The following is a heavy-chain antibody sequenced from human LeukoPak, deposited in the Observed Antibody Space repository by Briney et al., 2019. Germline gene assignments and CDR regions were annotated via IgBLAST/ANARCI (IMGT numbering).Heavy chain of an antibody. CDR1: GDSISGNYY. CDR3: ARKLEGGNWLDP. CDR2: IFTSGNT. V-gene: IGHV4-61*02. D-gene: IGHD1-1*01. Sequence: SQTLSLTCTVSGDSISGNYYWNWIRQPAGKGLEWIGRIFTSGNTNYNSSLKSRVTISLDTSKDQFSLKLSSVTAADTAVYYCARKLEGGNWLDPWGQGTLVTVSS. J-gene: IGHJ5*02.